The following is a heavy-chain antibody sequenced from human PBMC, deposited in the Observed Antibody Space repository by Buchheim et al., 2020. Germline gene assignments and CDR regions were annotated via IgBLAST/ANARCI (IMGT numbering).Heavy chain of an antibody. CDR1: GFTFSSYA. CDR3: AKDVGDSSGWYPIYFDY. Sequence: EVQLLESGGGLVQPGGSLRLSCAASGFTFSSYAMSWVRQAPGKGLEWVSAISGSGGSTYYADSVKGRFTISRDNSKNTLYLKMNSLRAEDTAVYYCAKDVGDSSGWYPIYFDYWGQGTL. J-gene: IGHJ4*02. D-gene: IGHD6-19*01. V-gene: IGHV3-23*01. CDR2: ISGSGGST.